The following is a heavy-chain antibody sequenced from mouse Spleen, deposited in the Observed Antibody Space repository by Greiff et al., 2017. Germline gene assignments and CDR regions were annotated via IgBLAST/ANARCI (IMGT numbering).Heavy chain of an antibody. D-gene: IGHD1-1*01. CDR1: GYTFTSYW. CDR2: IHPNSGST. CDR3: ARWGYYGSSYYAMDY. J-gene: IGHJ4*01. V-gene: IGHV1-64*01. Sequence: VQLQQSGAELMKPGASVKLSCKASGYTFTSYWMHWVKQRPGQGLEWIGMIHPNSGSTNYNEKFKSKATLTVDKSSSTAYMQLSSLTSEDSAVYYCARWGYYGSSYYAMDYWGQGTSVTVSS.